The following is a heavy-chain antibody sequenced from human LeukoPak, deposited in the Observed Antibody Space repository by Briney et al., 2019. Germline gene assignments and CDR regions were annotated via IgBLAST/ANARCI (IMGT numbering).Heavy chain of an antibody. J-gene: IGHJ4*02. CDR3: ARVWYSYGYFDY. CDR2: INPNSGGT. CDR1: GYTFTGYY. Sequence: ASVKVSCKASGYTFTGYYMHWVRQAPGQGLEWMGRINPNSGGTNYAQKFQGRVTMTRDTSVSRAYMELSRLRSDDTAVYYCARVWYSYGYFDYWGQGTLVTVSS. D-gene: IGHD5-18*01. V-gene: IGHV1-2*06.